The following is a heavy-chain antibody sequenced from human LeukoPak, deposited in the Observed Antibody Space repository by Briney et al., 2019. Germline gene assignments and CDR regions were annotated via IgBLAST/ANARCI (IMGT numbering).Heavy chain of an antibody. CDR1: GGSFSGYY. CDR2: INHSGST. Sequence: SETLSLTCAVYGGSFSGYYWSWIRQPPGEGLEWIGEINHSGSTNYNPSLKSRVTISVDTSKNQFSLKLSSVTAADTAVYYCARGPRGYSYGYFDYWGQGTLVTVSS. J-gene: IGHJ4*02. D-gene: IGHD5-18*01. V-gene: IGHV4-34*01. CDR3: ARGPRGYSYGYFDY.